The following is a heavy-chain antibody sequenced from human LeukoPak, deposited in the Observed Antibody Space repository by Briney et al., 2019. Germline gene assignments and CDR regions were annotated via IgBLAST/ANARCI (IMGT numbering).Heavy chain of an antibody. Sequence: GGSLRHSRAASGFTFSTYWMAWVRQAPGKGLEWVANIKEDESAKHQADSVKGRFTISRDNAQNSVYLQMSSLRGEDTAVYYCARDVGGSLDYWGQGTLVTVSS. CDR1: GFTFSTYW. J-gene: IGHJ4*02. CDR3: ARDVGGSLDY. D-gene: IGHD1-26*01. CDR2: IKEDESAK. V-gene: IGHV3-7*01.